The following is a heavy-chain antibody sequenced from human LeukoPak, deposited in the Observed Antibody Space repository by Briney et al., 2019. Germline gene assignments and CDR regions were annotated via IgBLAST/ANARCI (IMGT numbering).Heavy chain of an antibody. V-gene: IGHV4-61*01. CDR2: IFYSGTT. J-gene: IGHJ5*02. CDR3: ARTENYIPEDWFDP. CDR1: NGSVSSGSYY. D-gene: IGHD5-24*01. Sequence: PSETLSLTRTVSNGSVSSGSYYWSWIRQPPGKGLEWIGYIFYSGTTNYNPSLKSRVTLSVDTSKNQFSLKLSSVTAADTAVYYCARTENYIPEDWFDPWGQGTLVSVSS.